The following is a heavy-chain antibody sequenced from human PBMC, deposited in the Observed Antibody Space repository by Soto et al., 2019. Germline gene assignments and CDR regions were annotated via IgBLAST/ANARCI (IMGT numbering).Heavy chain of an antibody. CDR2: IIPIVGTA. D-gene: IGHD2-2*01. Sequence: QVQLVQSGAEVKKPGSSVKVSCKASGGTFSSYAISRVRQAPGQGLEWMGGIIPIVGTANYAQKFQGRVTITADESTSTASMELSSLRSEDTAVYYCARHVPAAGYYYGMDVWGQGTTVTVSS. CDR3: ARHVPAAGYYYGMDV. V-gene: IGHV1-69*12. CDR1: GGTFSSYA. J-gene: IGHJ6*02.